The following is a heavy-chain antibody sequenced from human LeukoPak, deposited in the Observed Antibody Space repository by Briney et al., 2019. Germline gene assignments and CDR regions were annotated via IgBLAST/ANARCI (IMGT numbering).Heavy chain of an antibody. CDR1: GYTFTSYY. J-gene: IGHJ4*02. V-gene: IGHV1-46*01. Sequence: PGASVKVSCKASGYTFTSYYMHWVRQAPGQGLEWMGIINPSGGSTSYAQKFQGRVTMTRDTSTNTVYMELSSLRSEDTAVYFCARATLSDYYFNYWGQGTLVTVSS. CDR2: INPSGGST. CDR3: ARATLSDYYFNY.